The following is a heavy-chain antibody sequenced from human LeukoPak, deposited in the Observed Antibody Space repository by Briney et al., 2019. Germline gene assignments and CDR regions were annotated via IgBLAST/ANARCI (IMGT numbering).Heavy chain of an antibody. CDR2: ISWNGGDI. V-gene: IGHV3-9*03. Sequence: GGSLRLSCTTSGFTFDDYAMHWLRQAPGKGLEWVSGISWNGGDIGYADSVKGRFTISRDNAKNSLYLQMNSLRVEDMAVYYCARAAGEMATIRYWGQGTLVTVSS. CDR1: GFTFDDYA. D-gene: IGHD5-24*01. CDR3: ARAAGEMATIRY. J-gene: IGHJ4*02.